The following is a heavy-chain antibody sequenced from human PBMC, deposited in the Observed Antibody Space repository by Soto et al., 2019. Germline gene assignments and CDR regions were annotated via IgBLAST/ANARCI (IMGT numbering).Heavy chain of an antibody. Sequence: PGGSLRLSCAASGFTFNNYAMNWVRQAPGKGLEWVATISATGGSTYYADSVKGRFTISRDNSKNTLYLQMNGLRSEDTAVYYCTRAPSYGPFDIWGQGTMVTVSS. J-gene: IGHJ3*02. V-gene: IGHV3-23*01. CDR1: GFTFNNYA. CDR2: ISATGGST. D-gene: IGHD4-17*01. CDR3: TRAPSYGPFDI.